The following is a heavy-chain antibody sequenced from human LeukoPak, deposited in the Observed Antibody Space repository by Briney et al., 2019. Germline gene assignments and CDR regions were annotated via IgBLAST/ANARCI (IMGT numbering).Heavy chain of an antibody. J-gene: IGHJ4*02. V-gene: IGHV4-39*01. Sequence: SETLSLTCTVSGGSISSSSYYWGWIRQPPGKGLERIGSIYYSGSTYYNPSLKSRVTISVDTSKNQFSLKLSSVTAADTAVYYCARRDGYEYFDYWGQGTLVTVSS. D-gene: IGHD5-24*01. CDR2: IYYSGST. CDR1: GGSISSSSYY. CDR3: ARRDGYEYFDY.